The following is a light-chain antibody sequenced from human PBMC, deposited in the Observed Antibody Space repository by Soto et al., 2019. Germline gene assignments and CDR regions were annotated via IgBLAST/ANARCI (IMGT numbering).Light chain of an antibody. CDR1: QSISKW. CDR2: AAS. Sequence: DIQMTQSPSTLSASVGDRVTITCRASQSISKWLAWFQQKAGKAPKLLIYAASSLQSGVPSRFSGSGSGTDFTLTISSLQPEDFATYYCQQSYNTPTFGQGTRLEIK. J-gene: IGKJ5*01. V-gene: IGKV1-39*01. CDR3: QQSYNTPT.